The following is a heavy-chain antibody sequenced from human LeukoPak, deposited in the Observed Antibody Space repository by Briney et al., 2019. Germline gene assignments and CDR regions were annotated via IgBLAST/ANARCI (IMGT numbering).Heavy chain of an antibody. D-gene: IGHD3-3*01. CDR1: GGSISSYY. CDR2: IYYSGST. J-gene: IGHJ4*02. Sequence: SETLSLTCTVSGGSISSYYWSWIRQPPGKGLEWIGYIYYSGSTNYNPSLKSRVTISVDTSKNQFSLKLSSVTAADTAVYYCARAPYDFWSGSPYYFDYWGQGTLVTVSS. V-gene: IGHV4-59*01. CDR3: ARAPYDFWSGSPYYFDY.